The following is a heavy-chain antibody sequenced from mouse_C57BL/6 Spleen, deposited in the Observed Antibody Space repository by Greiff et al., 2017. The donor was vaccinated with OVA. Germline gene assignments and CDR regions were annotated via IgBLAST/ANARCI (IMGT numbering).Heavy chain of an antibody. CDR1: GFNIKDDY. V-gene: IGHV14-4*01. D-gene: IGHD4-1*02. J-gene: IGHJ2*01. CDR3: TTSPNWDGDY. CDR2: IDPENGYT. Sequence: VQLQQSGAELVRPGASVKLSCTASGFNIKDDYMHWVKQRPEQGLEWIGWIDPENGYTEYASKFKGKVTITADTSSNTAYLQLSSLTSEDTAVYYCTTSPNWDGDYWGQGTTLTVSS.